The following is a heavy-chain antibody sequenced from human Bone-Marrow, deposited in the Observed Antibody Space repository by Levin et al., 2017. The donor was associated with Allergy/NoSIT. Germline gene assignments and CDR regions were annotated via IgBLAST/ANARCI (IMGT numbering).Heavy chain of an antibody. J-gene: IGHJ3*02. CDR2: IYYSGST. CDR3: ARRFHRDIVVVVAATDDAFDI. D-gene: IGHD2-15*01. V-gene: IGHV4-39*01. CDR1: GGSISSSSYY. Sequence: SETLSLTCTVSGGSISSSSYYWGWIRQPPGKGLEWIGSIYYSGSTYYNPSLKSRVTISVDTSKNQFSLKLSSVTAADTAVYYCARRFHRDIVVVVAATDDAFDIWGQGTMVTVSS.